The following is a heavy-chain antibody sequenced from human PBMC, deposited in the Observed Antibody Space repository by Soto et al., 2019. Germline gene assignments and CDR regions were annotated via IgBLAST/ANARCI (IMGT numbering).Heavy chain of an antibody. J-gene: IGHJ6*02. Sequence: SVKVSCKASGGTFSSYASSWVRQAPGQGLEWMGGIIPIFGTANYAQKFQGRVTITADESTSTAYMELSSLRSEDTAVYYCARASGIAAAGDYYYGMDVWGQGTTVTVSS. D-gene: IGHD6-13*01. CDR1: GGTFSSYA. CDR3: ARASGIAAAGDYYYGMDV. CDR2: IIPIFGTA. V-gene: IGHV1-69*13.